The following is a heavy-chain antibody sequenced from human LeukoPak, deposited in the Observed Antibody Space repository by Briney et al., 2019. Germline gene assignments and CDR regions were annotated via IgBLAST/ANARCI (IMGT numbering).Heavy chain of an antibody. CDR1: GGSISSGGNY. CDR2: IYYSGST. Sequence: PSETLSLTCTVSGGSISSGGNYWSWIRQHPGKGLEWIGYIYYSGSTYYNPSLKGRVTISVDTSKNQFSLKLSSVTAADTAVYYCARDLIAVAAFDYWGQGTLVTVSS. CDR3: ARDLIAVAAFDY. D-gene: IGHD6-19*01. J-gene: IGHJ4*02. V-gene: IGHV4-31*03.